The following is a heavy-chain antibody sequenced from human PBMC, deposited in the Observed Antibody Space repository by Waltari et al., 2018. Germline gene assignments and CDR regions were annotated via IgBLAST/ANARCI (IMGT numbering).Heavy chain of an antibody. CDR2: ISGSGSRT. CDR1: GFTFSSYA. Sequence: EVQLLESGGGLVQPGGSLRLSCAASGFTFSSYAMRWVRQAPGKGLEWVSAISGSGSRTYNADSGKGRFTSSRDNSKNTLYLQMNSLRAEDTAVYYCANSQGPWFLTGYYGPQAFDIWGQGTMVTVSS. V-gene: IGHV3-23*01. CDR3: ANSQGPWFLTGYYGPQAFDI. J-gene: IGHJ3*02. D-gene: IGHD3-9*01.